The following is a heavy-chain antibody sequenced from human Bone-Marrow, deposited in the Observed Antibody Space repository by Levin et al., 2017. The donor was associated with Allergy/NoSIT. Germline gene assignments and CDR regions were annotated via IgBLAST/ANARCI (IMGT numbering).Heavy chain of an antibody. CDR2: FSNTGSS. J-gene: IGHJ6*03. CDR1: GFTLSNSA. Sequence: PGGSLRLSCLASGFTLSNSAMSWVRQAPGKGLEWVSGFSNTGSSHYGDSAKGRFTISRDTSKNTLFLQLNSLRAEDTAVYYCAKDYEILTGYYTDMDVWGTGTTVTVSS. CDR3: AKDYEILTGYYTDMDV. V-gene: IGHV3-23*01. D-gene: IGHD3-9*01.